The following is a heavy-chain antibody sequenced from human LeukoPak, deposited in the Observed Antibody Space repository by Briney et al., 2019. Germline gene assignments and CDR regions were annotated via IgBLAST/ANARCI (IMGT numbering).Heavy chain of an antibody. Sequence: PSETLSLTCAVYGRSFSGYYWSWIRQPPGKGLEWIGEINHSGSTNYNPSLKSRVTISVDTSKNQFSLKLSSVTAADTAVYYCASIRNTYYYDPDAFDIWGQGTMVTVSS. CDR3: ASIRNTYYYDPDAFDI. J-gene: IGHJ3*02. CDR2: INHSGST. V-gene: IGHV4-34*01. CDR1: GRSFSGYY. D-gene: IGHD3-22*01.